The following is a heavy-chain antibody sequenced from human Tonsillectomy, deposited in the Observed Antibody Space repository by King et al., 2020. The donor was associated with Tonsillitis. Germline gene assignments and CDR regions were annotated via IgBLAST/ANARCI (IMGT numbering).Heavy chain of an antibody. Sequence: DVQLVESGGGLVKPGGSLRLSCAASGFTFSSYSMNWVRQAPGKGLEWVSSISSSSSYIYYADSVKGRFTISRDNAKNSLYLQMNSLRAEDTAVYYCAREGATGDEGAYFDYWGQGTLVTVSS. V-gene: IGHV3-21*01. D-gene: IGHD7-27*01. CDR1: GFTFSSYS. J-gene: IGHJ4*02. CDR2: ISSSSSYI. CDR3: AREGATGDEGAYFDY.